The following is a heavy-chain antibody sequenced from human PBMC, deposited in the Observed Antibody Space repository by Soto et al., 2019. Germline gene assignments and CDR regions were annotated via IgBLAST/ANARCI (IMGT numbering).Heavy chain of an antibody. Sequence: PGGSLRLSCAASGFTFDDYAMHWVRQAPGKGLEWVSGISWNSGSIGYADSVKGRFTISRDNAKNSLYLQMNSLRAEDTALYYCAKDKEVLFLSSPFADAFDIWGQGTMVTGSS. CDR3: AKDKEVLFLSSPFADAFDI. J-gene: IGHJ3*02. D-gene: IGHD2-2*01. V-gene: IGHV3-9*01. CDR2: ISWNSGSI. CDR1: GFTFDDYA.